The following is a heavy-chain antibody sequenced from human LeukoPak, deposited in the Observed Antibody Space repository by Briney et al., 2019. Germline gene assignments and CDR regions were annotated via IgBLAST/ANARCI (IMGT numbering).Heavy chain of an antibody. Sequence: GGSLRLSCAASGFTFSSYGMSWVRQAPGQGLEWVSAISGSGGSTYYAVSVQGRFTISRDNSKNTLYLQMNSLRAEDTAVYYCARRAGAYSHPYDYWGQGTLVTVSS. D-gene: IGHD4/OR15-4a*01. CDR3: ARRAGAYSHPYDY. CDR2: ISGSGGST. J-gene: IGHJ4*02. CDR1: GFTFSSYG. V-gene: IGHV3-23*01.